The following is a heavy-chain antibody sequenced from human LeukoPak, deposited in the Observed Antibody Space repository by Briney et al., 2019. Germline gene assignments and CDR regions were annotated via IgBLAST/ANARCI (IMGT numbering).Heavy chain of an antibody. CDR3: AKKSFSTGAFDI. J-gene: IGHJ3*02. Sequence: SLRLSCAASGFTFDDYAMHWVRQAPGKGLEWVSGISWNSGRIVYADYVKGRFTISRDNAKNSLYLQMNSLRAEDTAIYYCAKKSFSTGAFDIWGQGTMVTVSS. CDR1: GFTFDDYA. CDR2: ISWNSGRI. V-gene: IGHV3-9*01. D-gene: IGHD3-3*02.